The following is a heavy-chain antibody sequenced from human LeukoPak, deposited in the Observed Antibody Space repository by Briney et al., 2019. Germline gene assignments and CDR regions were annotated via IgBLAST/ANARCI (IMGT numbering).Heavy chain of an antibody. CDR1: GGSISSYF. Sequence: PSETLCLTCAVSGGSISSYFCSWIRQPAGKGLEWMGGIHTSGSTNYNSSLKSRVTISVDTSKNQFSLNLSSVTAADTAVYYCAIEPHQEVFDNGGQGTLVTVSS. D-gene: IGHD2-2*01. CDR3: AIEPHQEVFDN. CDR2: IHTSGST. V-gene: IGHV4-4*07. J-gene: IGHJ4*02.